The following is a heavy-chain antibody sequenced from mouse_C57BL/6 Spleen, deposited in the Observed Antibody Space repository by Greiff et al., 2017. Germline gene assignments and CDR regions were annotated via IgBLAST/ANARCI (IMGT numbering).Heavy chain of an antibody. CDR1: GYSITSGYY. J-gene: IGHJ4*01. V-gene: IGHV3-6*01. Sequence: EVQLQESGPGLVKPSQSLSLTCSVTGYSITSGYYWNWIRQFPGNKLEWMGYISYDGSHNSNPSLKNRISITRDTSKNQFFLKLNSVTTEDTATYYCARESGITTVVAPYYAMDYWGQGTSVTVSS. CDR2: ISYDGSH. CDR3: ARESGITTVVAPYYAMDY. D-gene: IGHD1-1*01.